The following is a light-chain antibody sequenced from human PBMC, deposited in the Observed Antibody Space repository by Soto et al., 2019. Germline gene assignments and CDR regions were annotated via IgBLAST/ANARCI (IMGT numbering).Light chain of an antibody. CDR1: QSVSSY. V-gene: IGKV3-20*01. J-gene: IGKJ5*01. Sequence: EIVLTQSPATLSLSPGERATPSCRASQSVSSYLAWYQQKPGQAPRLLIYGASSRATGIPVRFSGSGSGTDFTLTVSRLEPEDFAVYYCQQYGNSPAITFGQGTRLEIK. CDR2: GAS. CDR3: QQYGNSPAIT.